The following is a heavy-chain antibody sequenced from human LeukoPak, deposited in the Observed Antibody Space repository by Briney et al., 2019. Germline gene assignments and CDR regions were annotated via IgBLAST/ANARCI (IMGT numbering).Heavy chain of an antibody. V-gene: IGHV1-8*01. J-gene: IGHJ6*02. CDR2: MNPNSGNT. CDR3: ARVTTGVLQYYYGMDV. Sequence: GASVKVSCKASGYTFTSYDINWVRQATGQGLEWMGWMNPNSGNTGYAQKFQGRVTMTRNTSISTAYMELSSLRSEDTAVYYCARVTTGVLQYYYGMDVWGQGTTVTVSS. CDR1: GYTFTSYD. D-gene: IGHD3-10*01.